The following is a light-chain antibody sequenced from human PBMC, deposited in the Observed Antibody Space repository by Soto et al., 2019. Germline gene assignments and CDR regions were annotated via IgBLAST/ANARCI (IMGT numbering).Light chain of an antibody. CDR1: SSDIGGYNY. J-gene: IGLJ3*02. V-gene: IGLV2-14*01. CDR2: DVS. CDR3: ISYTSSSTWV. Sequence: QSALTQPASVSGSPGQSITISCTGTSSDIGGYNYVSWYQQHPGKVPKLMIYDVSNRPSGVSNRFSGSKSGNAASPTISGLQAEDEADYYCISYTSSSTWVFGGGTKLTVL.